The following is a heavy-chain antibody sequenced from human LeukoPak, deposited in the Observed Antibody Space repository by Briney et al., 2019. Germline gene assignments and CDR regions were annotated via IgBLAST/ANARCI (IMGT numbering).Heavy chain of an antibody. CDR2: ISAYIGNT. CDR1: GYTFNSHG. Sequence: GASVKVSCKASGYTFNSHGISWVRQAPGQGLEWMGWISAYIGNTNYAQKLQGRVTMTTDTSTSTAYMELRSLRSDDTAVYYCARYFDWLLVRGYMDVWGKGTTVTVSS. J-gene: IGHJ6*03. D-gene: IGHD3-9*01. CDR3: ARYFDWLLVRGYMDV. V-gene: IGHV1-18*01.